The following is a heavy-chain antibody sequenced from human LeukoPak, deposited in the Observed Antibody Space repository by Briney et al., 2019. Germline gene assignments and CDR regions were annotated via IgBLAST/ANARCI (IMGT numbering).Heavy chain of an antibody. V-gene: IGHV4-59*01. CDR1: GGSISSYY. J-gene: IGHJ4*02. Sequence: PSETLSLTCTVSGGSISSYYWSWTRQPPGKGLEWIGYIYYSGSTNYNPSLKSRVTISVDTSKNQFSLKLSSVTAADTAVYYCARGSRDGYNYYWGQGTLVTVSS. D-gene: IGHD5-24*01. CDR2: IYYSGST. CDR3: ARGSRDGYNYY.